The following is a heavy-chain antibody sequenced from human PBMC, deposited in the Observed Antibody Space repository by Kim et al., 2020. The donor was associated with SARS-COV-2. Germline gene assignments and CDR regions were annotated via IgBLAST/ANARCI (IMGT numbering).Heavy chain of an antibody. J-gene: IGHJ5*02. V-gene: IGHV4-34*01. CDR2: INHSGST. CDR3: ARGRRGYSAQIYYWVWFDP. CDR1: GGSFSGYY. D-gene: IGHD5-12*01. Sequence: SETLSLTCAVYGGSFSGYYWSWIRQPPGKGLEWIGEINHSGSTNYNPSLKSRVTISVDTSKNQFSLKLSSVTAADTAVYYCARGRRGYSAQIYYWVWFDPWGQGTLVTVSS.